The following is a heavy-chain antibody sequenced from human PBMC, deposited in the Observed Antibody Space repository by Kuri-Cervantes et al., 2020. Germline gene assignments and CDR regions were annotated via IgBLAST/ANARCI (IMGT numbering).Heavy chain of an antibody. CDR1: GFTFSSYG. V-gene: IGHV3-NL1*01. D-gene: IGHD2-2*01. CDR2: IYSGGDT. CDR3: AKTPRTRLGYCSSTSCYGLNHFDY. J-gene: IGHJ4*02. Sequence: GESLKISCAASGFTFSSYGMHWVRQAPGKGLEWVSIIYSGGDTYYADSVKGRFTISRDNSKNTLYLQMNSLRAEDTAMYYCAKTPRTRLGYCSSTSCYGLNHFDYWGQGTLVTVSS.